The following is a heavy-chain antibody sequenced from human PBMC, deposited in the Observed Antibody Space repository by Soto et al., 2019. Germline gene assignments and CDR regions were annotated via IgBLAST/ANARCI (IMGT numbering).Heavy chain of an antibody. CDR1: GGSISSYY. CDR2: IYYSGST. Sequence: QVQLQESGPGLVKPSETLCLTCTVSGGSISSYYWSWIRQPPGKGLEWIGYIYYSGSTNYNPSLKSRVTISVDTSKNQFSLKLSSVTAADTAVYYCAREYSSSWYYMDVWGKGTTVTVSS. V-gene: IGHV4-59*12. D-gene: IGHD6-13*01. CDR3: AREYSSSWYYMDV. J-gene: IGHJ6*03.